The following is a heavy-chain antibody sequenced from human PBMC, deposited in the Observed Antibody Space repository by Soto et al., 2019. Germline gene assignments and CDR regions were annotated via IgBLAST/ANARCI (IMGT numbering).Heavy chain of an antibody. CDR1: GDSVSSNSAA. Sequence: SQTLSLTCVISGDSVSSNSAAWNWIRQSPSRGLEWLGRTYYRSQWYSDYASSVRSRITINPDTSKNQFSLQLNSVTPEDTAVYYCARHPIILGPGNFDYWGQGTLVTVSS. CDR2: TYYRSQWYS. J-gene: IGHJ4*02. V-gene: IGHV6-1*01. D-gene: IGHD3-10*01. CDR3: ARHPIILGPGNFDY.